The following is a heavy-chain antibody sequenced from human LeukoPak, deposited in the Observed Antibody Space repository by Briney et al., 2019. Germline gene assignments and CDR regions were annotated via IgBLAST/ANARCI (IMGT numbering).Heavy chain of an antibody. J-gene: IGHJ5*02. V-gene: IGHV4-31*03. D-gene: IGHD3-10*01. Sequence: SETLSLTCTVSGGSISSGGYYWSWIRQHPGKGLEWIGYIYYSGSTYYTPSLKSRVSISVDTSKNPFSLMLSSVTAADTAVYYCARDSEGHYGSGSYVNWFDPWGQGTLVTVSS. CDR3: ARDSEGHYGSGSYVNWFDP. CDR1: GGSISSGGYY. CDR2: IYYSGST.